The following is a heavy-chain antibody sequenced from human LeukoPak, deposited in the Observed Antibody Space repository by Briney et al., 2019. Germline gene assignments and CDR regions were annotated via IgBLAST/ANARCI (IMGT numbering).Heavy chain of an antibody. D-gene: IGHD2-2*01. CDR1: GLTFSTYS. CDR2: ISSSSNTI. J-gene: IGHJ4*02. Sequence: GGSLRLSCAASGLTFSTYSMNWVRQALGKGLEWVSYISSSSNTIYYADSVKGRFTISRDNAKNSLYLQMNSLRAEDTAVYYCVPSYCSTTTCYHYFEYWGQGTLVTVSS. CDR3: VPSYCSTTTCYHYFEY. V-gene: IGHV3-48*01.